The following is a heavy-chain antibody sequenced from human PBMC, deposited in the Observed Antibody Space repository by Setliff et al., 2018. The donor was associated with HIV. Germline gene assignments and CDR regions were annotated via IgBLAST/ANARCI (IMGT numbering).Heavy chain of an antibody. CDR2: IYTSGNSRYT. CDR1: GGSISSSSYY. J-gene: IGHJ6*02. CDR3: ARTDWARTSYYYYYGMNV. D-gene: IGHD3-9*01. Sequence: PSETLSLTCTVSGGSISSSSYYWSWLRQPAGKGLEWIGHIYTSGNSRYTNYDSSLESRVAISLDTSSNQFSLKLSSVTAADTAVYYCARTDWARTSYYYYYGMNVWGQGTTVTVSS. V-gene: IGHV4-61*09.